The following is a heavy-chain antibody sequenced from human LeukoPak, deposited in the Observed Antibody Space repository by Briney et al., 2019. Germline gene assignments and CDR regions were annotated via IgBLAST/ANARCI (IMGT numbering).Heavy chain of an antibody. CDR2: MYYTGVS. Sequence: SETLSLTCTFSGGSISSYHWNWIRQTPGKGPEWIGYMYYTGVSNYNPSLKSRVAISVDSSKNQFSLKVTSVTAADTAIYYCTTIKRGDIFGYFDFWGQGALVTVSS. CDR1: GGSISSYH. V-gene: IGHV4-59*01. J-gene: IGHJ4*02. CDR3: TTIKRGDIFGYFDF. D-gene: IGHD5-18*01.